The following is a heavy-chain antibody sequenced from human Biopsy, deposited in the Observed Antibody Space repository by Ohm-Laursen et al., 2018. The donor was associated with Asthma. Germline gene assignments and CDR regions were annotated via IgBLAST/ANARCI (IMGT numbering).Heavy chain of an antibody. D-gene: IGHD3-22*01. CDR3: ARRWRSYDSSNYYLDQ. CDR1: GGSISVSNW. CDR2: IYHLGNA. J-gene: IGHJ4*02. Sequence: PGILSLTCDVSGGSISVSNWWSWVRQPPGRGLEWIGQIYHLGNANYNPSLKSRVTMSVDKSKNQFSLKLTSVTAADTAVYFCARRWRSYDSSNYYLDQWGQGTLVTVSS. V-gene: IGHV4-4*01.